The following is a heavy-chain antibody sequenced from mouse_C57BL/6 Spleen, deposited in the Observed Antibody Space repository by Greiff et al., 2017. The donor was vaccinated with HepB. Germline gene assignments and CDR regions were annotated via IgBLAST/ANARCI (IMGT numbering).Heavy chain of an antibody. CDR2: INYDGSST. J-gene: IGHJ4*01. D-gene: IGHD1-3*01. CDR3: ARRNLDYAMDY. CDR1: GFTFSDYY. Sequence: DVQLVESEGGLVQPGSSMKLSCTASGFTFSDYYMAWVRQVPEKGLEWVANINYDGSSTYYLDSLKSRFIISRDNAKNILYLQMSSLKSEDTATYYCARRNLDYAMDYWGQGTSVTVSS. V-gene: IGHV5-16*02.